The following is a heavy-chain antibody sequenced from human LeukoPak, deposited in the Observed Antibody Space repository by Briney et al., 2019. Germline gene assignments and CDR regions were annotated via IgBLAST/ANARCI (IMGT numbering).Heavy chain of an antibody. D-gene: IGHD4-23*01. CDR2: FDPEDGET. CDR3: ARGPNKSDGGNSGSAWFDP. V-gene: IGHV1-24*01. J-gene: IGHJ5*02. CDR1: GYTLTELS. Sequence: ASVKVSCKVSGYTLTELSMHWVRQAPGKGLEWMGGFDPEDGETIYAQKFQGRVTMTEDTSTDTAYTELSSLRSEDTAVYYCARGPNKSDGGNSGSAWFDPWGQGTLVTVSS.